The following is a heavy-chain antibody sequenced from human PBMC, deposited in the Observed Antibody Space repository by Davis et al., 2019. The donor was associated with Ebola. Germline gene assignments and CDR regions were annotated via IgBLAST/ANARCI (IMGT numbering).Heavy chain of an antibody. D-gene: IGHD6-13*01. V-gene: IGHV1-8*01. CDR3: ARGEYSSPDFVDY. J-gene: IGHJ4*02. Sequence: ASVKVSCKASGYTFTSYDINWVRQATGQGLEWMGWMNPNSGNTGYTQKFQGRVTMTRNTSISTAYMELSSLRSEDTAVYYCARGEYSSPDFVDYWGQGTLVTVSS. CDR1: GYTFTSYD. CDR2: MNPNSGNT.